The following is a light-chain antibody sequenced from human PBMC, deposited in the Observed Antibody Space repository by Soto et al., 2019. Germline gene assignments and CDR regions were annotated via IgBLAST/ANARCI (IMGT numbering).Light chain of an antibody. J-gene: IGKJ4*01. CDR2: AAS. CDR3: QQANRCPLT. CDR1: QGISSW. Sequence: DIQMTQSPSSVSASVGDRVTITCRASQGISSWLAWYQQKPGKAPKLLIYAASTLNSGVPSRFSGSGSGPDFSISMRTLQPEDFAIYYCQQANRCPLTLGRGNKLEIK. V-gene: IGKV1-12*01.